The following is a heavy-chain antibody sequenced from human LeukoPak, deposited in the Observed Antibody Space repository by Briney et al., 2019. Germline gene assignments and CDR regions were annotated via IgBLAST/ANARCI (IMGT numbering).Heavy chain of an antibody. J-gene: IGHJ4*02. CDR3: ARAATVTTGGFDY. Sequence: ASVKVSCKASGYTFTGYYMHWVRQAPGQGLEWMGGIIPIFGTANYAQKFQGRVTITADESTSTAYMELSSLRSEDTAVYYCARAATVTTGGFDYWGQGTLVAVSS. CDR1: GYTFTGYY. D-gene: IGHD4-17*01. V-gene: IGHV1-69*13. CDR2: IIPIFGTA.